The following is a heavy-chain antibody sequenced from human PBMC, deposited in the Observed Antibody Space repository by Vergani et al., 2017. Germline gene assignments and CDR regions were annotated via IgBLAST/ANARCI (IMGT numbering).Heavy chain of an antibody. V-gene: IGHV2-70*04. J-gene: IGHJ5*02. D-gene: IGHD1-26*01. CDR1: GSSLSTSGMS. Sequence: QVTLKESGPALVKPTQTLTLTCTFSGSSLSTSGMSVSWVRQPPGNALEWLARIDWDDDKFYSTSLKTRLTISKDTSKNQVVLTMTNMDPVDTATYYCARTQVGLGATISFDPWGQGILVTVSS. CDR3: ARTQVGLGATISFDP. CDR2: IDWDDDK.